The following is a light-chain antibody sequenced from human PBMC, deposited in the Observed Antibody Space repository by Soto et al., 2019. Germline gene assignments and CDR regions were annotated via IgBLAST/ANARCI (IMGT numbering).Light chain of an antibody. V-gene: IGLV2-14*01. J-gene: IGLJ1*01. CDR3: SSYTSSSTLV. CDR1: SSDIGGYNY. CDR2: DVS. Sequence: QSALTQPASVSESPGXSITISCTGTSSDIGGYNYVSWYQQHPGKAPRLMIYDVSDRPSGVSNRFSGSKSGNTASLTISGLQAEDEADYYCSSYTSSSTLVFGTGTKLTVL.